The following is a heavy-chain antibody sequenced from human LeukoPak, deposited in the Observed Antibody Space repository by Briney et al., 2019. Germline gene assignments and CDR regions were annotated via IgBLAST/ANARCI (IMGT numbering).Heavy chain of an antibody. V-gene: IGHV4-34*01. D-gene: IGHD6-19*01. CDR1: GGSFSGYY. J-gene: IGHJ4*02. CDR3: ARGRWYSSGWYLSYFDY. CDR2: INHSGST. Sequence: PSETLSLTCAVYGGSFSGYYWSWIRQPPGKGLEWIGEINHSGSTNYNPSLKSRVTISVGTSKNQFSLKLSSVTAADTAVYYCARGRWYSSGWYLSYFDYWGQGTLVTVSS.